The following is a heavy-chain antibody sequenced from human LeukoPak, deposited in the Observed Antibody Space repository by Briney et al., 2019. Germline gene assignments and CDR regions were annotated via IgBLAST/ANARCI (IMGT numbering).Heavy chain of an antibody. D-gene: IGHD3-10*01. J-gene: IGHJ4*02. CDR1: GYTFTSYG. CDR3: ARGQLLWLGERAGYFDY. Sequence: ASVKVSCKASGYTFTSYGISWVRQAPGQGLEWMGWISAYNGNTNYAQKLQGRVTMTTDTSTSTAYMELRSLRSDDTAVYCCARGQLLWLGERAGYFDYWGQGTLVTVSS. V-gene: IGHV1-18*01. CDR2: ISAYNGNT.